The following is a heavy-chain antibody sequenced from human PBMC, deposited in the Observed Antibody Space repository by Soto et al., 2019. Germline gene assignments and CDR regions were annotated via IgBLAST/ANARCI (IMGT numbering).Heavy chain of an antibody. V-gene: IGHV4-4*02. CDR3: ARTMVRGGRTYYGMDV. Sequence: SLTYSVSGCAISSINWLSWVLHPPGKGLEWIGEIYHSWSTNYNPSLKSRVTISVDKSKNQFSLKLSSVTAADTAVYYCARTMVRGGRTYYGMDVWGQGTTVTVSS. J-gene: IGHJ6*02. CDR2: IYHSWST. D-gene: IGHD3-10*01. CDR1: GCAISSINW.